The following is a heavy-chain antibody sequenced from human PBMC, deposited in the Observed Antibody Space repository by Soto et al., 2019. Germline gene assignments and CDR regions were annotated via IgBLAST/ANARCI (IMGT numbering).Heavy chain of an antibody. CDR2: IKQDGSEK. V-gene: IGHV3-7*01. D-gene: IGHD6-6*01. J-gene: IGHJ4*02. Sequence: PGGSLRLSCAASGFTFSSYWMSWVRQAPGKGLEWVANIKQDGSEKYYVDSVKGRFTISRDNAKSSLYLQMNSLRAEDTAVYYCAREEYSSSSPELYFDYWGQGTLVTVSS. CDR1: GFTFSSYW. CDR3: AREEYSSSSPELYFDY.